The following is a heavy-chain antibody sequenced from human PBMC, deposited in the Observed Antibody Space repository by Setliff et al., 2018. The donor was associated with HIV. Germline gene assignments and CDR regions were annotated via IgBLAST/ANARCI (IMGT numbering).Heavy chain of an antibody. D-gene: IGHD2-8*01. CDR1: GGTFSSYV. J-gene: IGHJ4*02. Sequence: GASVKVSSKASGGTFSSYVISWVRQAPGQGLEWMGGIIPIFGTANNAQKFQGRVTITADESTSTAYMELSSLRSDDTAVYYCARKYCTNGVCYKTGEFDYWGQGTLVTVS. V-gene: IGHV1-69*13. CDR3: ARKYCTNGVCYKTGEFDY. CDR2: IIPIFGTA.